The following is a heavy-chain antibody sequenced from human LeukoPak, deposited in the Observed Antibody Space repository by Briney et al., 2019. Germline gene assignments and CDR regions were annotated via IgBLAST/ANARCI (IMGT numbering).Heavy chain of an antibody. CDR1: GGSISSGGYY. Sequence: KPSQTLSLTCTVSGGSISSGGYYWSWIRQPPGKGLEGIGYIYHSGSTYYNPSLKSRVTISVDRSKNQFSLKLSSVTAADTAVYYCARGTGIVVAGGAFDIWGQGTMVTVSS. CDR2: IYHSGST. J-gene: IGHJ3*02. CDR3: ARGTGIVVAGGAFDI. V-gene: IGHV4-30-2*01. D-gene: IGHD6-19*01.